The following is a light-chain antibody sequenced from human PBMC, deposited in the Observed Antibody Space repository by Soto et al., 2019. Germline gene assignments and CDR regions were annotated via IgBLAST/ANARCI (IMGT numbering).Light chain of an antibody. J-gene: IGKJ4*01. V-gene: IGKV1-5*03. CDR3: QEHGTYPLT. CDR2: KAS. Sequence: DIQLTQSPSTLSASIGDRVTITCRASRNVGDWLAWFQQKPGKAPKLLIYKASTLESGVPSRFRGTASGTEFTLTISSLQPDDYASYYCQEHGTYPLTFGGGSNVDI. CDR1: RNVGDW.